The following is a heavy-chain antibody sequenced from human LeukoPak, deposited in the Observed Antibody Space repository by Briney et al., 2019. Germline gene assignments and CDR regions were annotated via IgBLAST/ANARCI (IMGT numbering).Heavy chain of an antibody. V-gene: IGHV4-34*01. CDR3: ARGIHYYYGSYLLDY. D-gene: IGHD3-10*01. CDR2: INHSGST. J-gene: IGHJ4*02. Sequence: PSETLSLTCAVYGGSFSGYYWSWIRQPPGKGLEWIGEINHSGSTNYSPSLKSRVTISVDTSKNQFSLKLSSVTAADTAVYYCARGIHYYYGSYLLDYWGQGTLVTVSS. CDR1: GGSFSGYY.